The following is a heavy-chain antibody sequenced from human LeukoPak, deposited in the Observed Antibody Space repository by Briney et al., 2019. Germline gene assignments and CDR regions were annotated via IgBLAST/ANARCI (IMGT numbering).Heavy chain of an antibody. V-gene: IGHV4-34*01. CDR1: GGSFSGYY. J-gene: IGHJ5*02. CDR3: ARAPEGTMVRGVTNWFDP. D-gene: IGHD3-10*01. Sequence: PSETLSLTCAVYGGSFSGYYWSWIRQPPGKGLEWIGEINHSGSTNCNPSLKSRVTISVDTSKNQFSLKLSSVTAADTAVYYCARAPEGTMVRGVTNWFDPWGQGTLVTVSS. CDR2: INHSGST.